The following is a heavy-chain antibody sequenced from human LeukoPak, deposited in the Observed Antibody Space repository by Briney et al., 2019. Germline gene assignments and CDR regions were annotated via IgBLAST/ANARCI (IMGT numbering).Heavy chain of an antibody. CDR2: ISAYNGNT. CDR3: ARDPGY. Sequence: GASVTVSCKASGYSFTSYGISWVRQAPGQGLEWMGWISAYNGNTNYAQKFQGRVTMTSDTSPDTVYIELSILRPDGTAVYYCARDPGYWGQGTLVTVSS. V-gene: IGHV1-18*01. CDR1: GYSFTSYG. J-gene: IGHJ4*02. D-gene: IGHD3-10*01.